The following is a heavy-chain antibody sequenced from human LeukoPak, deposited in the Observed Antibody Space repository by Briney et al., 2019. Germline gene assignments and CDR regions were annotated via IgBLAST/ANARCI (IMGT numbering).Heavy chain of an antibody. J-gene: IGHJ4*02. Sequence: SGGSLRLSCAASGFTVGSNHMSWVRQAPGKGLEWVSVIYSGGSTDYADSVKGRFNITRDNLKNTLYLQMNSLRAEDTAVYYCARGPAGYNWGQGTLVTFSS. CDR1: GFTVGSNH. CDR3: ARGPAGYN. V-gene: IGHV3-53*01. D-gene: IGHD1-1*01. CDR2: IYSGGST.